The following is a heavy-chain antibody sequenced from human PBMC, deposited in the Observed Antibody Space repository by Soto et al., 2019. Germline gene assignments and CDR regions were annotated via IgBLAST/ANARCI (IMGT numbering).Heavy chain of an antibody. J-gene: IGHJ6*02. Sequence: VKVYRKTSGFTITRSVVGWLRNASGQRLEWIGWIVVGSGNTNYAQKFQERVTITRDMSTSTAYMELSSLRSEDTAVYYCAATMGMHYYYGMDVWGQGTTGTVSS. CDR1: GFTITRSV. CDR2: IVVGSGNT. CDR3: AATMGMHYYYGMDV. D-gene: IGHD7-27*01. V-gene: IGHV1-58*01.